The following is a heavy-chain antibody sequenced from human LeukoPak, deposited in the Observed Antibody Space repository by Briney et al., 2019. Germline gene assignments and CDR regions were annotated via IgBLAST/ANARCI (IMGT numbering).Heavy chain of an antibody. CDR3: TTGARSHGYLFDR. CDR1: GFTFSNAW. J-gene: IGHJ4*02. V-gene: IGHV3-15*01. CDR2: IKSKTDGGTT. D-gene: IGHD5-18*01. Sequence: GGSLRLSCAASGFTFSNAWMSWVRQAPGQGLEWVGRIKSKTDGGTTDYAAPVTGRFTNSRDDSKNTLYVQMNGLRTEDTAVYYCTTGARSHGYLFDRWGQGTLVTVSS.